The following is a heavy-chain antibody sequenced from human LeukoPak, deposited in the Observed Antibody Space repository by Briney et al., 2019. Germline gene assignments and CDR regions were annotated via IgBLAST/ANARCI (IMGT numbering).Heavy chain of an antibody. CDR1: GFTVSSNY. CDR2: ISSSSSYI. V-gene: IGHV3-21*01. Sequence: GGSLRLSCAASGFTVSSNYMSWVRQAPGKGLEWVSSISSSSSYIYYADSVKGRFTISRDNAKNSLYLQMNSLRAEDTAVYYCAREWAVEGFDYWGQGTLVTVSS. CDR3: AREWAVEGFDY. J-gene: IGHJ4*02. D-gene: IGHD6-19*01.